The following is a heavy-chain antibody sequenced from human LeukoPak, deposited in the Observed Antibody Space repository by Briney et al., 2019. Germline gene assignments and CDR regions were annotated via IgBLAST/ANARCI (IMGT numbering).Heavy chain of an antibody. V-gene: IGHV3-21*01. CDR3: ARGVLGYGRNDAFDI. D-gene: IGHD4-23*01. CDR2: IHSSDSYI. J-gene: IGHJ3*02. Sequence: GGSLRLSYAASGFTFNSYYMNWVRQAPGKGLEWVSSIHSSDSYINYADSVRGRFTISRDNAKSSLYLQMNSLRAEDTAVYYCARGVLGYGRNDAFDIWGQGTMVTVSS. CDR1: GFTFNSYY.